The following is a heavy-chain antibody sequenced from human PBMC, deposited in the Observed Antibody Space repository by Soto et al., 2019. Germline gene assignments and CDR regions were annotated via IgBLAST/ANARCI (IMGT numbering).Heavy chain of an antibody. J-gene: IGHJ5*02. CDR1: GFTFSSYA. Sequence: GGSLRLSCAASGFTFSSYAMSWVRQAPGKGLEWVSAISGSGGSTYYADSVKGRFTISRDNSKNTLYLQMNSLRAEDTAVYYCAKEWEGYCSSTSCFWAPFDPWGQGTLVTVSS. D-gene: IGHD2-2*01. CDR2: ISGSGGST. CDR3: AKEWEGYCSSTSCFWAPFDP. V-gene: IGHV3-23*01.